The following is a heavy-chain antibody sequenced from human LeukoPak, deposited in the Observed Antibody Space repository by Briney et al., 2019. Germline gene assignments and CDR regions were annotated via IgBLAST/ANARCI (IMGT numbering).Heavy chain of an antibody. CDR3: ARHPYYYDSSGYPKTYYFDY. J-gene: IGHJ4*02. V-gene: IGHV5-51*01. CDR2: IYPGDSDT. D-gene: IGHD3-22*01. CDR1: GYSFTSYW. Sequence: GESLKISCKGSGYSFTSYWIGWVRQMPGKGLEWMRIIYPGDSDTRYSPSFQGQVTISADKSISTAYLQWSSLKASDTAMYYCARHPYYYDSSGYPKTYYFDYWGQGTLVSVSS.